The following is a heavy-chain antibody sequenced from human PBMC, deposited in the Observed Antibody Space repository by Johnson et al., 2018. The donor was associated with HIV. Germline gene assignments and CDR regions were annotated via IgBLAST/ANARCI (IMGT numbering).Heavy chain of an antibody. CDR2: ISWNSGSI. V-gene: IGHV3-9*01. Sequence: VQLVESGGGLVQPGRSLRLSCAASGFTFDDYAMHWVRQAPGKGLEWVSGISWNSGSIGYADSVKGRFTISRDNAKTSLYLQMNSLRAEDTALYYCAKQYSSSWYGNAFDIWGQGTMVTVSS. CDR3: AKQYSSSWYGNAFDI. CDR1: GFTFDDYA. J-gene: IGHJ3*02. D-gene: IGHD6-13*01.